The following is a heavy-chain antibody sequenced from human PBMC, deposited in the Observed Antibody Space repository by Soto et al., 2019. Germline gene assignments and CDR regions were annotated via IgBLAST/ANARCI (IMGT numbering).Heavy chain of an antibody. CDR2: IKSITDGGTT. V-gene: IGHV3-15*07. CDR1: GFTFSHAW. CDR3: TTEPLGYCSSPTCYAYFDY. D-gene: IGHD2-2*01. J-gene: IGHJ4*02. Sequence: EVQLVESGGGLVQPGGSLRLSCAASGFTFSHAWMNWVRQAPGKGLEWVGRIKSITDGGTTDYAAPVEGRFTLSRDDSETTLYLQMNSLKTADTAVYFCTTEPLGYCSSPTCYAYFDYWGQGTLVTVSS.